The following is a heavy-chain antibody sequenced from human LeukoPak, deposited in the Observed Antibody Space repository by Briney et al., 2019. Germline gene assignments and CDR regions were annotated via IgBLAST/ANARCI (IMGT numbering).Heavy chain of an antibody. CDR3: ARDSSGWYYNWFDP. CDR2: INPNSGGT. J-gene: IGHJ5*02. V-gene: IGHV1-2*02. D-gene: IGHD6-19*01. Sequence: ASVEVSCKASGYTFTDYYMHWVRQAPGQGLEWMGWINPNSGGTDYAQRFQGRVTMTRDTSISTAYMELSRLRSDDTAVYYCARDSSGWYYNWFDPWGQGTLVTVSS. CDR1: GYTFTDYY.